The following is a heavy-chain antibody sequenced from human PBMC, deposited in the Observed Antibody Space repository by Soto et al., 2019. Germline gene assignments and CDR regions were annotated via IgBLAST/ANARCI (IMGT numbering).Heavy chain of an antibody. CDR2: ISGSGGMT. CDR3: AKDRTMARGIRAFDI. J-gene: IGHJ3*02. V-gene: IGHV3-23*01. CDR1: GFAFGNYP. Sequence: AQLLQSGGGLVPPGGSLRLSCVASGFAFGNYPMAWVRQTPGKGLQWISTISGSGGMTDYEDSVRGRFTVSIDHSKDMVHLQMTSLRADDTAVYYCAKDRTMARGIRAFDIWGQGTTVTISS. D-gene: IGHD3-10*01.